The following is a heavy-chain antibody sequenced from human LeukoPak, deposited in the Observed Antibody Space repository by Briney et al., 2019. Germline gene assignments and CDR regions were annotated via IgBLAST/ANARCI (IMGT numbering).Heavy chain of an antibody. CDR3: ARDGVVLCCSGSSGSFDI. J-gene: IGHJ3*02. D-gene: IGHD2-15*01. CDR2: IYYSGST. CDR1: GGSISSSSYY. Sequence: SETLSLTCTVSGGSISSSSYYWGWIRQPPGKGLEWIGSIYYSGSTYYNPSLKSRVTISVDTSKNQFSLKLSSVTAADTAVYYWARDGVVLCCSGSSGSFDIWGQGTMVTVSS. V-gene: IGHV4-39*07.